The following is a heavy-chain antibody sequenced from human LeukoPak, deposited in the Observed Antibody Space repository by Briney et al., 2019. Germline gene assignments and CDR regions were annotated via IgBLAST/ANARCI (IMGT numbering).Heavy chain of an antibody. CDR1: GGSISSYY. J-gene: IGHJ4*02. D-gene: IGHD5-12*01. CDR2: IYYSGST. CDR3: ARRVATIGSYFDY. V-gene: IGHV4-30-4*01. Sequence: SETLSLTCTVSGGSISSYYWSWIRQPPGKGLEWIGYIYYSGSTYYNPSLKSRVTISVDTSKNQFSLKLSSVTAADTAVYYCARRVATIGSYFDYWGQGTLVTVSS.